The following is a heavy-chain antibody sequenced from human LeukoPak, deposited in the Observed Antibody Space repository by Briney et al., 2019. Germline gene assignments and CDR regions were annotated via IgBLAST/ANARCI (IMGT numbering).Heavy chain of an antibody. J-gene: IGHJ4*02. V-gene: IGHV4-38-2*02. CDR1: GYSISSGYY. D-gene: IGHD3-3*01. CDR2: IYYSGST. Sequence: KPSETLSLTCTVSGYSISSGYYWGWIQQPPGKGLEWIGSIYYSGSTYYNPSLKSRVTISVDTSKNQFSLKLSSVTAADTAVYYCARELRFLEWLFDYWGQGTLVTVSS. CDR3: ARELRFLEWLFDY.